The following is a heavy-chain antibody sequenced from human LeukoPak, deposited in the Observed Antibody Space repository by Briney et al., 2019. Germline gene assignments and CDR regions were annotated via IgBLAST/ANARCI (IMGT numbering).Heavy chain of an antibody. CDR2: INHSGST. J-gene: IGHJ5*02. CDR1: GGSFSGYY. CDR3: ASCYDSSGDSWFDP. V-gene: IGHV4-34*01. D-gene: IGHD3-22*01. Sequence: PSETLSLTCAVYGGSFSGYYWSWIRQPPGKGLERIGEINHSGSTNYNPSLKSRVTISVDTSKNQFSLKLSSVTAADTAVYYCASCYDSSGDSWFDPWGQGTLVTVSS.